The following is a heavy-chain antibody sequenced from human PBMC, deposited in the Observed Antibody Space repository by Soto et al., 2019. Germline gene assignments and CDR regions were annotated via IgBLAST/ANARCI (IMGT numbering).Heavy chain of an antibody. CDR1: GSTFSSDD. Sequence: EVHLLEYGGGLVQPGGSLRLSCVVSGSTFSSDDMSWVRQAPGRGLEWVSGISDSGGSTYYADPVKGRFTISRDNAKNTLYLQMKSLRVEDTALYYCAKDGGWSLAVAGLFDYWGPGTQVTVSS. D-gene: IGHD6-19*01. J-gene: IGHJ4*02. CDR2: ISDSGGST. CDR3: AKDGGWSLAVAGLFDY. V-gene: IGHV3-23*01.